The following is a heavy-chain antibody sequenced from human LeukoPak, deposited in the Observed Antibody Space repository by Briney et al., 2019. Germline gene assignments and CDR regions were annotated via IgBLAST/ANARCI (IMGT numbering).Heavy chain of an antibody. CDR1: GFTFSDYY. CDR3: AREPYYDSSGYSPDY. J-gene: IGHJ4*02. Sequence: GGSLRLSCAASGFTFSDYYMSWIRQAPGKGLEWVSAISGSGGSTYYADSVKGRFTISRDNAKNSLYLHMNSLRAEDTALYYCAREPYYDSSGYSPDYWGQGTLVTVSS. CDR2: ISGSGGST. V-gene: IGHV3-11*04. D-gene: IGHD3-22*01.